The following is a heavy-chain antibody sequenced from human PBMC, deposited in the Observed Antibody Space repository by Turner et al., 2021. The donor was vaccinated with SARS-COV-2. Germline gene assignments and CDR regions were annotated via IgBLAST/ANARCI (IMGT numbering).Heavy chain of an antibody. V-gene: IGHV3-23*01. CDR2: IHVSGDTS. CDR1: GFTFSSYA. D-gene: IGHD5-12*01. J-gene: IGHJ4*02. CDR3: AKDHEATRGHFDY. Sequence: EVQLLESGGGLVQPGGSLKLSCAASGFTFSSYAMSWVRQPPGKGLEWVSGIHVSGDTSYYADSVRGRFTISRDNSKNTLFLQMNSLRAEDTAVYYCAKDHEATRGHFDYGGQGTLITVSS.